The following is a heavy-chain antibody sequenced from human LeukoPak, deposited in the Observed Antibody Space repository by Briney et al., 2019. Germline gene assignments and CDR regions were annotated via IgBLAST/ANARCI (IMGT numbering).Heavy chain of an antibody. J-gene: IGHJ4*02. V-gene: IGHV4-39*07. CDR3: ASTLSNYDRTLDY. CDR2: IYYSGST. CDR1: GGSISSSYYY. D-gene: IGHD3-22*01. Sequence: ASETLSLTCTVSGGSISSSYYYWGWIRQPPGKGLEWIGSIYYSGSTYYNPSLKSRVTISVDTSKNQFSLKLSSVTAADTAVYYCASTLSNYDRTLDYWGQGTLVTVSS.